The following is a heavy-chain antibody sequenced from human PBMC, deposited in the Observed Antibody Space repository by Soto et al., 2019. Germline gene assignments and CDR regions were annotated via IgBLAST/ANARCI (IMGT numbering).Heavy chain of an antibody. Sequence: GWSLTLSCVASEFSISPYWMSWVRQAPGKGLEWVANIKEDGSAARYVDSARDRFLISRDNTKNSLYLQMTNLRAEDTAIYYCVSDGDACRGYDCCRHFKHLGRGTRVT. V-gene: IGHV3-7*03. CDR2: IKEDGSAA. CDR1: EFSISPYW. D-gene: IGHD5-12*01. CDR3: VSDGDACRGYDCCRHFKH. J-gene: IGHJ2*01.